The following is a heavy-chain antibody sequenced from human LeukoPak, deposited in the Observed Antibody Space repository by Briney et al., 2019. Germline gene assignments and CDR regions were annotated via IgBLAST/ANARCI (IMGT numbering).Heavy chain of an antibody. CDR2: IYYSGST. V-gene: IGHV4-59*01. D-gene: IGHD6-19*01. CDR3: ARNSGSGWYYFDY. Sequence: SETLSLTCTASGGSISSYYWSWIRQPPGKGLEWIGYIYYSGSTNYNPSLKSRVTISVDTSKNQFSLKLSSVTAADTAVYYCARNSGSGWYYFDYWGQGTLVTVSS. CDR1: GGSISSYY. J-gene: IGHJ4*02.